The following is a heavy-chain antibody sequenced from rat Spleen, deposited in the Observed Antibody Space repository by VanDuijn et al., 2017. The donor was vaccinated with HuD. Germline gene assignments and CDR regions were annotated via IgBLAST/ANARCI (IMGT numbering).Heavy chain of an antibody. CDR2: IWNSGGT. Sequence: QVQLKESGPGLVQPSQTLSLTCTVAGFSLTSYNVHWVRQPPGKGLEWMGVIWNSGGTRYNSALKSRLSISKDTSKSQVLLKMNSLQTDDTGTYFCTRDLRDYGGDWLAFWGQGTLVTVSS. CDR3: TRDLRDYGGDWLAF. J-gene: IGHJ3*01. CDR1: GFSLTSYN. V-gene: IGHV2-41*01. D-gene: IGHD1-11*01.